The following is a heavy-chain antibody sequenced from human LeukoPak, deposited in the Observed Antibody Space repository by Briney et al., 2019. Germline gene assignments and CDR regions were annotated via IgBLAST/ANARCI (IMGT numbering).Heavy chain of an antibody. J-gene: IGHJ4*02. V-gene: IGHV4-4*02. CDR1: GGSISSSNW. CDR2: IYHSGST. D-gene: IGHD4-17*01. Sequence: SGTLSLTCAVSGGSISSSNWWSWVRQPPGKGLEWIGEIYHSGSTNYNPSLKSRVTISVDRSKNQFSLKLSSVTAADTAVYYCARGLDNYGDRRYYFDYWGQGTLVTVSS. CDR3: ARGLDNYGDRRYYFDY.